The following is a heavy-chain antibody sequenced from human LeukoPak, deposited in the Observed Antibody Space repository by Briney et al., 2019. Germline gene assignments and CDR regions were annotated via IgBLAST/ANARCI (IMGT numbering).Heavy chain of an antibody. CDR1: GFLFSSYS. Sequence: GGSLRLSCAASGFLFSSYSMNWVRQAPGKGLEWVAVISYDGSNKYYADSVKGRFTISRDNSKNTLYLQMNSLRAEDTAVYYCARGQERRFLEWLLDDGGFHYWGQGTLVTVSS. V-gene: IGHV3-30*03. J-gene: IGHJ4*02. CDR2: ISYDGSNK. CDR3: ARGQERRFLEWLLDDGGFHY. D-gene: IGHD3-3*01.